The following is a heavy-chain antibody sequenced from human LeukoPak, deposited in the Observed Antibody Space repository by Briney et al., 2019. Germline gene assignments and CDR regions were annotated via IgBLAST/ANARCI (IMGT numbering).Heavy chain of an antibody. D-gene: IGHD4-23*01. CDR3: AKCGGNRGPLYYFDY. J-gene: IGHJ4*02. V-gene: IGHV3-23*01. CDR2: IGGSGGDT. Sequence: GGSLRLSCAASGFTFSSSAMSWVRQAPGKWLEWVSAIGGSGGDTYYGDSVKGRFTISRDNSESTLYLQMNSLRAEDTAVYYCAKCGGNRGPLYYFDYWGQGTLVTVSS. CDR1: GFTFSSSA.